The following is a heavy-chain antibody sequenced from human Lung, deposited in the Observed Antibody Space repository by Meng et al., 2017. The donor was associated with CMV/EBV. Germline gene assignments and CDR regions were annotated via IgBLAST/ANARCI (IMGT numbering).Heavy chain of an antibody. CDR2: INPNSGGT. CDR1: FTGYY. D-gene: IGHD6-19*01. Sequence: FTGYYTHWVRPAPGQGLEWMGRINPNSGGTNYAQKFQGRVTMTRDTSISTAYMELSRLRSDDTAVYYCARDLGYSSGWSGGGNWFDPWGQGTLVTVSS. J-gene: IGHJ5*02. CDR3: ARDLGYSSGWSGGGNWFDP. V-gene: IGHV1-2*06.